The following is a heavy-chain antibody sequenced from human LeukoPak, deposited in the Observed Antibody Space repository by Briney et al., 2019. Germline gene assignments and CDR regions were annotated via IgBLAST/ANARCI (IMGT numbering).Heavy chain of an antibody. D-gene: IGHD3-16*01. CDR3: ARVGGYSLPSWFDP. CDR1: GGSISSGSYY. Sequence: SETLSLTCTVSGGSISSGSYYWSWIRQPAGKGLEWIGYIYYSGSTNYNPSLKSRVTISVDTSKNQFSLKLSSVTAADTAVYYCARVGGYSLPSWFDPWGQGTLVTVSS. J-gene: IGHJ5*02. CDR2: IYYSGST. V-gene: IGHV4-61*10.